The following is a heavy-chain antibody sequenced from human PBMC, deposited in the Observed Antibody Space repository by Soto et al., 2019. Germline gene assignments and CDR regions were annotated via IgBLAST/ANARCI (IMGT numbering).Heavy chain of an antibody. Sequence: EVQLVESGGGLVQPGGSLRLSCAGSGFTLSDNYIDWVRQAPGKGLEWVGRSRDKAQGYSTAYAASVKGRFTTARDEKNNSAYLQMNTLKTEDTAVYYCVRATYFSDSSGYTRCLDYWGQGTLVTVSS. V-gene: IGHV3-72*01. D-gene: IGHD3-22*01. CDR3: VRATYFSDSSGYTRCLDY. J-gene: IGHJ4*02. CDR1: GFTLSDNY. CDR2: SRDKAQGYST.